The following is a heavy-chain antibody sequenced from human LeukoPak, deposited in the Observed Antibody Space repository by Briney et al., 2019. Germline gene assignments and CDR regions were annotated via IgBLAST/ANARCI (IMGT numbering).Heavy chain of an antibody. CDR3: ARSLYGSGSYYPSGPQVDP. D-gene: IGHD3-10*01. Sequence: GGSLRLSCAASGFTLSSYSMNWVRQAPGKGLEWVSGISWNSGSIGYADSVKGRFTISRDNAKNSPYLQMNSLRAEDTALYYCARSLYGSGSYYPSGPQVDPWGQGTLVTVSS. J-gene: IGHJ5*02. CDR2: ISWNSGSI. CDR1: GFTLSSYS. V-gene: IGHV3-9*01.